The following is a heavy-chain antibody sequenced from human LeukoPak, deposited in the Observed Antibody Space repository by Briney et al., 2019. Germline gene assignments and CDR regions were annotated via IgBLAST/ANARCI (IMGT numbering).Heavy chain of an antibody. CDR3: APAQFYDSSGYYLPFDY. D-gene: IGHD3-22*01. Sequence: SVKVSCKASGGTFSSYAISWVRQAPGQGLEWMGGIIPIFGTANYAQKFQGRVTITADESTSTAYMELSSLRSEDTAVYYCAPAQFYDSSGYYLPFDYWGQGTLVTVSS. CDR2: IIPIFGTA. J-gene: IGHJ4*02. V-gene: IGHV1-69*13. CDR1: GGTFSSYA.